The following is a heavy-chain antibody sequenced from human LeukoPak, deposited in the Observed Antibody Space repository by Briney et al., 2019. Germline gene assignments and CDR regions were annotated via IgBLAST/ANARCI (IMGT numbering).Heavy chain of an antibody. CDR1: GFTFSSYS. CDR2: ISSSSSYI. V-gene: IGHV3-21*01. Sequence: GGSLRLSCAASGFTFSSYSMNWDRQAPGKGLEWVSSISSSSSYIYYADSVKGRFTISRDNAKNSLYLQMNSLRAEDTAVYYCARDPLGDFWSGYYQYWGQGTLVTVSS. D-gene: IGHD3-3*01. J-gene: IGHJ4*02. CDR3: ARDPLGDFWSGYYQY.